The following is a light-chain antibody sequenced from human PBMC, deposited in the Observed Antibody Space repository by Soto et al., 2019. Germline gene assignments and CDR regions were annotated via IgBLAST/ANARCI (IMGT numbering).Light chain of an antibody. Sequence: EIVMTQSPATLSVSPGERATLSCRASQSVSSNLAWYQQTNGQAPRILIYGASTRDTGIPARFSGSGSGTEFTLPLSRLQSEDFEVYYCQQYNNWPRTFGQGTRLEIK. V-gene: IGKV3-15*01. CDR2: GAS. CDR3: QQYNNWPRT. J-gene: IGKJ5*01. CDR1: QSVSSN.